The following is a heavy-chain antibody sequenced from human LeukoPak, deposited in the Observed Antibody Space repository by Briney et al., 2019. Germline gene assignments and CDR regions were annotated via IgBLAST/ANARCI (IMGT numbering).Heavy chain of an antibody. CDR2: ISGSGGST. D-gene: IGHD3-22*01. Sequence: GGSLRLSCAASGFTFSDYYMSWVRQAPGKGLEWVSAISGSGGSTYYADSVKGRFTISRDNSKNTLYLQMNSLRAEDTAVYYCAKDLVWFSYYDSSGYYAGYFDYWGQGTLVTVSS. CDR1: GFTFSDYY. J-gene: IGHJ4*02. CDR3: AKDLVWFSYYDSSGYYAGYFDY. V-gene: IGHV3-23*01.